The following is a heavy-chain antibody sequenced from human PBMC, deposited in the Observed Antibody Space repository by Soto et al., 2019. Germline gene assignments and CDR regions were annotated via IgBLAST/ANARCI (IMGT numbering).Heavy chain of an antibody. CDR3: ARGMTPPGAPAWYYFDS. V-gene: IGHV4-4*07. CDR2: FSLSGTT. CDR1: DASITGSSY. D-gene: IGHD2-8*02. J-gene: IGHJ4*02. Sequence: SETLSLTCTVPDASITGSSYWSWIRQPAGKGLEWIGRFSLSGTTSYNPSLRSRVTMSADVSKNQFSLRLTSVTAADTALYYCARGMTPPGAPAWYYFDSWGQGTLVTVSS.